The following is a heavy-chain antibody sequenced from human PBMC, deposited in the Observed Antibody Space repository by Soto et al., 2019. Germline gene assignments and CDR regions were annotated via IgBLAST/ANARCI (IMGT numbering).Heavy chain of an antibody. CDR2: IILPFGTP. D-gene: IGHD3-22*01. CDR3: VRGPDYEGYFDY. J-gene: IGHJ4*02. Sequence: QVRLVQSGAEVKKTGSSVKVSCEASGTTFSNFAIGWVRQAPGQGLEWMGGIILPFGTPNYAQKFQGRVTISAEESMTTGYMEMRGLRSEGTAVYYCVRGPDYEGYFDYWGQGTLVTVSS. CDR1: GTTFSNFA. V-gene: IGHV1-69*12.